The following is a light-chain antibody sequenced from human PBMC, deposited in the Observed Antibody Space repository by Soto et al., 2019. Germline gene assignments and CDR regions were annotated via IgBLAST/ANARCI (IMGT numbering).Light chain of an antibody. J-gene: IGKJ4*01. CDR3: QQHNGWPLT. CDR1: QTLNNN. CDR2: GVS. V-gene: IGKV3-15*01. Sequence: EIVMTQSPATLSVFPGETATLSCRASQTLNNNLAWYQQKPGQAPRLLIYGVSSRATGIPARFSGSGSGTEFTLAIHNLQSEDSAVYYCQQHNGWPLTFGAGTKVEIK.